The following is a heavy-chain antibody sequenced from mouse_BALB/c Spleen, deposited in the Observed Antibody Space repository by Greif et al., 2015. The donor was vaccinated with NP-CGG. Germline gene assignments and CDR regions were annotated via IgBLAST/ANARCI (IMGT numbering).Heavy chain of an antibody. Sequence: VHLVESGAELVRPGAPVTLSCKASGYTFTDYEMHWVKQTPVHGLEWIGAIDPETGGTAYNQKFKGKATLTADKSSSTAYMELRSLTSEDSAVYYCTRDSSYGYWYFDVWGAGTTVTVSS. CDR1: GYTFTDYE. CDR2: IDPETGGT. D-gene: IGHD1-1*01. J-gene: IGHJ1*01. V-gene: IGHV1-15*01. CDR3: TRDSSYGYWYFDV.